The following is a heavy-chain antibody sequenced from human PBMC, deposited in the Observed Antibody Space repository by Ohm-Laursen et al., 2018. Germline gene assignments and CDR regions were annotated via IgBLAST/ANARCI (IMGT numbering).Heavy chain of an antibody. D-gene: IGHD3-3*01. J-gene: IGHJ6*02. CDR2: IKSKNDGGTT. Sequence: SLRLSCAASGFTFSNAWMSWVRQAPGKGLEWVGRIKSKNDGGTTDYAAPVKGRFTISRDDSKNTLYLEMNSLKTEDTAVYYCTTGIFGVVINYYYYGMDVWGQGTTVTVSS. CDR1: GFTFSNAW. CDR3: TTGIFGVVINYYYYGMDV. V-gene: IGHV3-15*01.